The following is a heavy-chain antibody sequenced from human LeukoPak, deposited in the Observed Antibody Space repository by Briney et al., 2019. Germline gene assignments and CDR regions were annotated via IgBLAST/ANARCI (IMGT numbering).Heavy chain of an antibody. V-gene: IGHV1-2*02. D-gene: IGHD3-10*01. CDR3: ARSYGSGSYHY. CDR2: NNPNSGGT. CDR1: GYTFTGYY. J-gene: IGHJ4*02. Sequence: ASVKVSCKASGYTFTGYYMHWVRQAPGQGLEWMGWNNPNSGGTNYAQKFQGRVTMTRDTSISTAYMELSRLRSEDTAVYYCARSYGSGSYHYWGQGTLVTVSS.